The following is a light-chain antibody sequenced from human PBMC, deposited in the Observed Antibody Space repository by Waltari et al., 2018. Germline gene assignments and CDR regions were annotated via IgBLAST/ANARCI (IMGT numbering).Light chain of an antibody. J-gene: IGLJ2*01. CDR2: DNN. V-gene: IGLV1-51*01. CDR3: ATWDNNLKDVV. CDR1: SSNIGNYY. Sequence: QSVLTQPPSVSAAPGPKVTISCSGSSSNIGNYYVAWYYQLPGAAPKLLIYDNNARPSGIPDRFSASKTGTSATLGITGLQIGDEADYYCATWDNNLKDVVFGGGTKLTVL.